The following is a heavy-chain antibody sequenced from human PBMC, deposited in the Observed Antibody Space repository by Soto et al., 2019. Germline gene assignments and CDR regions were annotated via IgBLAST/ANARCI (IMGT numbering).Heavy chain of an antibody. J-gene: IGHJ4*02. Sequence: GGSLRLSCAASGFTFSSYSMNWVRQAPGKGLEWVSSISSSSSYIYYADSVKGRLTISRDNAKNSLYLQMNSLRAEDTAVYYCARERCSGGSCLFDYWGQGTLVTVSS. CDR2: ISSSSSYI. D-gene: IGHD2-15*01. CDR1: GFTFSSYS. V-gene: IGHV3-21*01. CDR3: ARERCSGGSCLFDY.